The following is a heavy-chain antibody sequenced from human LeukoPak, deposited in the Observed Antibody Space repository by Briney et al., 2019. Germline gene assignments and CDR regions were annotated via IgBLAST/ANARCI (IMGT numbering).Heavy chain of an antibody. J-gene: IGHJ4*02. V-gene: IGHV4-34*01. Sequence: PSETLSLTCGVYGGSFSGYYWSWIRQPPGKGLEWIGEINHSGSTNYNPSLKSRVTISVDMSKNQLSLKLSSVTAADTAVYYCARHIVVVPAAYFDYWGQGTLVTVSS. D-gene: IGHD2-2*01. CDR1: GGSFSGYY. CDR3: ARHIVVVPAAYFDY. CDR2: INHSGST.